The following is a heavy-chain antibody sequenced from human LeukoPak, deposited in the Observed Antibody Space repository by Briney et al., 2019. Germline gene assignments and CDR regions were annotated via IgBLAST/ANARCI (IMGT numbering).Heavy chain of an antibody. CDR1: GGTFSSYA. CDR2: IIPIFGTA. V-gene: IGHV1-69*13. J-gene: IGHJ3*02. D-gene: IGHD2-21*01. Sequence: ASVKLSCTASGGTFSSYAISWGRQAPGQGLEWMGGIIPIFGTANYAQKFQGRVTITADESTSTAYMELSSLRSEDTAVYYCARSIPPGPGAFDIWGQGKMVSVSS. CDR3: ARSIPPGPGAFDI.